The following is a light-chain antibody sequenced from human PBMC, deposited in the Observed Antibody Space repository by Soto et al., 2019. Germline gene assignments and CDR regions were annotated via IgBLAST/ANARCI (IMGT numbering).Light chain of an antibody. V-gene: IGKV1-5*01. CDR1: QSISSW. CDR2: DAS. CDR3: QQYNSYLWT. J-gene: IGKJ1*01. Sequence: IRITQSPSTLSASVGDRVTITCRASQSISSWLAWYQQKPGKAPKLLIYDASSLESGVPSRFSGSGSGTEFTLTISSLQPDDFATYYCQQYNSYLWTFGQGTKVDI.